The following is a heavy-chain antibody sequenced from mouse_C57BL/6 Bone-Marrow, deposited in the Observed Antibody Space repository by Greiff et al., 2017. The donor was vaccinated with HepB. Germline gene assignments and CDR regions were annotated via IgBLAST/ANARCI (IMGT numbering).Heavy chain of an antibody. J-gene: IGHJ3*01. CDR1: GYTFTSYW. V-gene: IGHV1-50*01. CDR2: IDPSDSYT. CDR3: ARGGLPKFSY. Sequence: QVQLQQPGAELVKPGASVKLSCKASGYTFTSYWMQWVKQRPGQGLEWIGEIDPSDSYTNYNQKFKGKATLTVDTSSSTAYMQLSSLTSEDSAVYYCARGGLPKFSYWGQGTLVTVSA. D-gene: IGHD3-1*01.